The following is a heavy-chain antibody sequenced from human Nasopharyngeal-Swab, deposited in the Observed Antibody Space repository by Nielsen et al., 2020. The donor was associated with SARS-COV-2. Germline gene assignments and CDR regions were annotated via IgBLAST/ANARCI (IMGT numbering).Heavy chain of an antibody. J-gene: IGHJ3*02. CDR3: ARLIYYYDSSGPDAFDI. V-gene: IGHV3-48*04. CDR2: INTGSSSI. Sequence: GESLKISCAASGFTFSSYNMNWVRQAPGKGLEWVSYINTGSSSIYYADSVKGRFTISRDNAKNSLYLQMNSLRAEDTAVYYCARLIYYYDSSGPDAFDIWGQGTMVTVSS. D-gene: IGHD3-22*01. CDR1: GFTFSSYN.